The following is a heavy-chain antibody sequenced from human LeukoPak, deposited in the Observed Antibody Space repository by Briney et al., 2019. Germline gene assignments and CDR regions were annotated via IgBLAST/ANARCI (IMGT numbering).Heavy chain of an antibody. J-gene: IGHJ4*02. D-gene: IGHD1-14*01. Sequence: PGGSLRLSCAASGFAFSNYAMTWVRQAPRKGLEWVSSISGSGDSTYYPDSVKGRFTISRDNSKNTLYLQMNSLRADDTAVYYCASHSDRTGFGTIIYWGQGTLLTVSS. CDR3: ASHSDRTGFGTIIY. V-gene: IGHV3-23*01. CDR1: GFAFSNYA. CDR2: ISGSGDST.